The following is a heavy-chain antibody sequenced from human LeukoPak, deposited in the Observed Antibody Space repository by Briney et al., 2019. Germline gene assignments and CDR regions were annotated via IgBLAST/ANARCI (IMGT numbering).Heavy chain of an antibody. CDR2: INTDGNST. J-gene: IGHJ4*02. V-gene: IGHV3-74*01. D-gene: IGHD3-16*01. CDR3: ARTSGXXXPVXY. CDR1: XFTFXXXX. Sequence: RLSXVASXFTFXXXXXHWXXXXPXXGXVWXSPINTDGNSTSYADSVKGRFTISRDKAKNTLYLQMNSLRAEDTAVYYCARTSGXXXPVXYWGQ.